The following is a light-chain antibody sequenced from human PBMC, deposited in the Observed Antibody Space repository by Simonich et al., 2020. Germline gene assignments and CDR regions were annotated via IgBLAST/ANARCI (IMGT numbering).Light chain of an antibody. J-gene: IGLJ3*02. CDR2: DVS. CDR3: SSYTSSSTWV. Sequence: QSALTQPASVSGSPGQSINISCTGTSSDVGGYNYVSWYQQHPGKAPKLMIYDVSQPPSGFSNRFSGSKSGNTASLTISGLQAEDEADYYCSSYTSSSTWVFGGGTKLTVL. V-gene: IGLV2-14*01. CDR1: SSDVGGYNY.